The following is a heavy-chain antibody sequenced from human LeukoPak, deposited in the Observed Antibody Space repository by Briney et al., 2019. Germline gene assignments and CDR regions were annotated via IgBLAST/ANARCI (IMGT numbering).Heavy chain of an antibody. CDR1: GGSISSGGYY. J-gene: IGHJ5*02. CDR2: IYYSGST. D-gene: IGHD1-1*01. CDR3: ARDPQGERWFDP. V-gene: IGHV4-31*03. Sequence: PSQTLSLTCTVSGGSISSGGYYWSWIRQHPGTGLEWIGYIYYSGSTYYNPSLKSRLTISVDTSKNQISLKLTSVTAADTAVYYCARDPQGERWFDPWGQGTLVTVSS.